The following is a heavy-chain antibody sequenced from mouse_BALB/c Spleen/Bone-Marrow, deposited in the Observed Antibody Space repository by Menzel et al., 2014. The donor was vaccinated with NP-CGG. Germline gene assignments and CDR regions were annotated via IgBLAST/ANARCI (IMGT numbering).Heavy chain of an antibody. Sequence: EVQLVESGPGLVKPSQSLSLTCTVTGYSITSDYAWNWIRQFPGNKLEWMGYISHSGTTSNNPSLKSRISITRDTSKNQFFLQLNSVTSEDTATYYCARSGGFRVNWYFDVWGAGTTVTVSS. D-gene: IGHD3-1*01. V-gene: IGHV3-2*02. CDR3: ARSGGFRVNWYFDV. CDR1: GYSITSDYA. J-gene: IGHJ1*01. CDR2: ISHSGTT.